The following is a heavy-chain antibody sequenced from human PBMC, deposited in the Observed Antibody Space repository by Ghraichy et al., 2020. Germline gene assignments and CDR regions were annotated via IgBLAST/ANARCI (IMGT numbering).Heavy chain of an antibody. V-gene: IGHV3-7*03. CDR2: IKEDESQK. CDR3: AREGSAYSV. Sequence: GGVLRLSCAASGFTFSLYWMTWVRQAPGKGLEWVANIKEDESQKHYVDSVKGRFTITRDNAKNSLYLQMNSLRVEDTAVYYCAREGSAYSVWGQGALVIVSS. J-gene: IGHJ1*01. CDR1: GFTFSLYW. D-gene: IGHD3-10*01.